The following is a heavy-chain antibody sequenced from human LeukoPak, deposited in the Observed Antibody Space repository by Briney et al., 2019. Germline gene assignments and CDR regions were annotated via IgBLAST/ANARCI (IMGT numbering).Heavy chain of an antibody. J-gene: IGHJ4*02. Sequence: GRSLRLSCAASGLTFSNHGMHWVRQAPGKGLEWVAMITSDGNNKYYADSVKDRFTISRDDSKNTLYLQMNSLRDEDTAVYYCAKDKIFRYLDYWGQGALVTVTS. CDR1: GLTFSNHG. CDR3: AKDKIFRYLDY. D-gene: IGHD2/OR15-2a*01. V-gene: IGHV3-30*18. CDR2: ITSDGNNK.